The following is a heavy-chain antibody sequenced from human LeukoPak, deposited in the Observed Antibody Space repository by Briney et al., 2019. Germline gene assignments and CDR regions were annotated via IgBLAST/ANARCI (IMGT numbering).Heavy chain of an antibody. V-gene: IGHV3-53*01. Sequence: GGSLRLSCAASGFTVSSNYMNWVRQAPGRGLEWVSIIYSGGSTYYANSVKGRFTISRDNSKNTLYLQMNSLRAEDTAVYYCAKETPRTGCSSTSCYATRGFDPWGQGTLVTVSS. CDR1: GFTVSSNY. J-gene: IGHJ5*02. CDR3: AKETPRTGCSSTSCYATRGFDP. D-gene: IGHD2-2*01. CDR2: IYSGGST.